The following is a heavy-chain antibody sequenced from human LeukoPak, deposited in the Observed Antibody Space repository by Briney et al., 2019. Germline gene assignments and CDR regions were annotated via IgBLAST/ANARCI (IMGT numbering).Heavy chain of an antibody. CDR2: INPNSGGT. V-gene: IGHV1-2*02. CDR1: GYTFTGYY. CDR3: ARGPYVPFPNWYFDL. Sequence: ASVKVSCKASGYTFTGYYMHWVRQAPGQGLEWMGWINPNSGGTHYAPKFQGRVTMTRDTSISTAYMELSRLRSDDTAVYYCARGPYVPFPNWYFDLWGRGTLVTVSS. J-gene: IGHJ2*01. D-gene: IGHD3-10*02.